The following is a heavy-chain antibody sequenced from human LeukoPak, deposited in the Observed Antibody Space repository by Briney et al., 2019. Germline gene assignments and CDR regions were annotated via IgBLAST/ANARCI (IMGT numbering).Heavy chain of an antibody. V-gene: IGHV3-64*01. D-gene: IGHD3-22*01. Sequence: GGSLRLSCAASGFTFSNYAMHWVRQAPGKGLEYVSAIGSNGDNTYYANSVKGRFTISRDNSKNTLYLQMGSLRAEDMAVYYCARGSRKHYDGSGYYQYWGQGTLVTVSS. CDR1: GFTFSNYA. J-gene: IGHJ4*02. CDR3: ARGSRKHYDGSGYYQY. CDR2: IGSNGDNT.